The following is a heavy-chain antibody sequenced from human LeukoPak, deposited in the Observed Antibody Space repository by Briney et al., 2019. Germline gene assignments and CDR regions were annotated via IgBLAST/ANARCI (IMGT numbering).Heavy chain of an antibody. V-gene: IGHV3-30-3*01. CDR3: ARGYCSSTSCPIFDY. CDR2: TSYDGINK. J-gene: IGHJ4*02. D-gene: IGHD2-2*01. Sequence: PGGSLRLSCAASGFTFSRYAMHWVRQAPGKGLEWVAVTSYDGINKYYAGSVKGRFTISRDNSKNTVYLEMNSLRGEDTGVYYCARGYCSSTSCPIFDYWGQGTLVTVSS. CDR1: GFTFSRYA.